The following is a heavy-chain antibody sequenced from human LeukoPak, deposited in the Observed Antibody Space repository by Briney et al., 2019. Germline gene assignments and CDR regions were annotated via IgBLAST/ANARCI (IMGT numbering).Heavy chain of an antibody. D-gene: IGHD3-10*01. CDR1: GASISSYY. V-gene: IGHV4-59*01. Sequence: SETLSLTCTVSGASISSYYWSWIRQPPGNGLEWIGYIYYSGSTNYNPSLKSRVTISLDTSKNQYSLRLSSVTAADTAVYYCASLPSGRYSNWFDPWGQGTLVTVSS. CDR2: IYYSGST. J-gene: IGHJ5*02. CDR3: ASLPSGRYSNWFDP.